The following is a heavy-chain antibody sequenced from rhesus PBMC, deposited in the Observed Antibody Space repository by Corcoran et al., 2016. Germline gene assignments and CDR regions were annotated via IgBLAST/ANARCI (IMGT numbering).Heavy chain of an antibody. J-gene: IGHJ4*01. Sequence: QVQLQDSGPGLVKPSETLSLTCGVSGASLTNYWWRWIRQPPGKGLEWIGEIKGDNGNTNYNPSRKCRVTISKTASQNQFSLKLNSVTAADTAVYYCTTPAPSTPGTTWGQGVLVTVSS. CDR2: IKGDNGNT. CDR3: TTPAPSTPGTT. CDR1: GASLTNYW. V-gene: IGHV4-80*01. D-gene: IGHD1-38*01.